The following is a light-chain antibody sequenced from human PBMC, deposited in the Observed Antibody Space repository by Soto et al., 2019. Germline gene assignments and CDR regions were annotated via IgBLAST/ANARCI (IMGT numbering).Light chain of an antibody. V-gene: IGKV1-39*01. CDR1: QSISSY. CDR2: AAS. CDR3: QQSYSTLLCT. J-gene: IGKJ3*01. Sequence: DIQMTQSPSSLSASVGDRVTITCRASQSISSYLNWYQQKTGKAPKLLIYAASSLQSGVPSRFSGSGSGKDFTLTISILQPEDFATYYCQQSYSTLLCTFRPGTKVHIK.